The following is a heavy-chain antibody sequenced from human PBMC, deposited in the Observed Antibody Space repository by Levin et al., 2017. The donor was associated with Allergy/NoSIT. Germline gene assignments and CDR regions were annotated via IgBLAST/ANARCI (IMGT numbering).Heavy chain of an antibody. CDR2: ISSSSSYI. D-gene: IGHD5-18*01. CDR3: ARAGYSYGHALDY. CDR1: GFTFSSYS. J-gene: IGHJ4*02. Sequence: GESLKISCAASGFTFSSYSMNWVRQAPGKGLEWVSSISSSSSYIYYADSVKGRFTISRDNAKNSLYLQMNSLRAEDTAVYYCARAGYSYGHALDYWGQGTLVTVSS. V-gene: IGHV3-21*01.